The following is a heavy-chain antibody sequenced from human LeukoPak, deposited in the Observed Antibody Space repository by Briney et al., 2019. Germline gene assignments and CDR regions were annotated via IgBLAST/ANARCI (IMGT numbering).Heavy chain of an antibody. J-gene: IGHJ4*02. CDR3: ARDGTAGVDY. CDR2: INPNSGGT. Sequence: ASVKVSCKASGYTFTGYYMHWVRQAPGQGLEWMGWINPNSGGTNSPQKFQGRVTMTRDTSISTAYMELSRLRSDDTAVYYCARDGTAGVDYWGQGTLVTVSS. CDR1: GYTFTGYY. D-gene: IGHD1/OR15-1a*01. V-gene: IGHV1-2*02.